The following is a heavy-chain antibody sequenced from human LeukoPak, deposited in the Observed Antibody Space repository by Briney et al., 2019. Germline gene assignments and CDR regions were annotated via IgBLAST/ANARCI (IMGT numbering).Heavy chain of an antibody. CDR1: GFTFSSYG. V-gene: IGHV3-30*18. CDR2: ISYDGSNK. Sequence: TGGSLRLSCAASGFTFSSYGMHWVRQAPGKGLEWVAVISYDGSNKYYADSVKGRFTISRDNSKNTLYLQMNSLRAEDTAVYYCAKVGNDYGDYLDYFDYWGREPWSPSPQ. J-gene: IGHJ4*02. D-gene: IGHD4-17*01. CDR3: AKVGNDYGDYLDYFDY.